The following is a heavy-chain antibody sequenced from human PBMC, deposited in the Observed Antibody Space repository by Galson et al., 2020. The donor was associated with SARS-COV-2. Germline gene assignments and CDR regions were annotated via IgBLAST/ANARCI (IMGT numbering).Heavy chain of an antibody. J-gene: IGHJ4*02. D-gene: IGHD3-22*01. V-gene: IGHV1-2*06. CDR3: ARAKLFYYDSSAYPIDF. CDR2: INANSGGT. CDR1: GYSFTAYY. Sequence: ASVKVSCKASGYSFTAYYIHWVRQAPGQGLEWMGRINANSGGTNYAQNFQGRVTMTRDTSISTAYMELSGLRSDDTAVYYCARAKLFYYDSSAYPIDFWGQGTLVTVSS.